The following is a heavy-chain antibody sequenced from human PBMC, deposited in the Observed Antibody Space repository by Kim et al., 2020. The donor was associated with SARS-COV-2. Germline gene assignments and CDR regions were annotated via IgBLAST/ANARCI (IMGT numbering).Heavy chain of an antibody. CDR3: ATFGGTGNSVRFDP. CDR2: IGGNT. Sequence: GGSLRLSCAASGFIVSSNYMTWVRQAPGKGLEWVSVIGGNTMYADSVQGRFTISRDNSKNTLYLQMNNLRADDTAVYYCATFGGTGNSVRFDPWGQGTRVIVSS. V-gene: IGHV3-53*01. J-gene: IGHJ5*02. D-gene: IGHD3-10*01. CDR1: GFIVSSNY.